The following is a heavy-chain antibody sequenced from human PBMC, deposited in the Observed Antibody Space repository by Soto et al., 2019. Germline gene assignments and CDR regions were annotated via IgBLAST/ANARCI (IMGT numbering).Heavy chain of an antibody. CDR2: INAGNGNT. CDR1: GYTFTSYA. D-gene: IGHD3-16*01. V-gene: IGHV1-3*01. CDR3: ARDHSGPSGALYYFDY. Sequence: ASVKVSCKASGYTFTSYAMHWVRQAPGQRLEWMGWINAGNGNTKYSQKFQGRVTITRDTSASTAYMELSSLRSEDTAVYYCARDHSGPSGALYYFDYWGQGTLVTVSS. J-gene: IGHJ4*02.